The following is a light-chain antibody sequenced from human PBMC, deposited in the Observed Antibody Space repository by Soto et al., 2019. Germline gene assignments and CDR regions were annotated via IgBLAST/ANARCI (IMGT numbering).Light chain of an antibody. Sequence: QSVLTQPPSASGSPGQSVTISCTGASSDVGSYNYVSWYQQHPGKAPKVIIYEVTKRPSGVPDRFSGSKSGNTASLTVSGLQAEDEADYYCQSSDSSLSGYYVFGTGTKVTVL. CDR2: EVT. J-gene: IGLJ1*01. CDR3: QSSDSSLSGYYV. CDR1: SSDVGSYNY. V-gene: IGLV2-8*01.